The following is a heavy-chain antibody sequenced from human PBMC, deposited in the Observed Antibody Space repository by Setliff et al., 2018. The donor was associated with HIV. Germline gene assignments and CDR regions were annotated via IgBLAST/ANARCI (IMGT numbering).Heavy chain of an antibody. CDR3: ARVATLYWFDP. Sequence: ASVKVSCKASGYTFTGYYIHWVRQAPGQGLEWMGRISPNSGGTNYAQNFQGRVTMTRDTSISTAYMELSRLRSDDTAVYYCARVATLYWFDPWGQGTLVTVSS. D-gene: IGHD5-12*01. CDR1: GYTFTGYY. CDR2: ISPNSGGT. J-gene: IGHJ5*02. V-gene: IGHV1-2*06.